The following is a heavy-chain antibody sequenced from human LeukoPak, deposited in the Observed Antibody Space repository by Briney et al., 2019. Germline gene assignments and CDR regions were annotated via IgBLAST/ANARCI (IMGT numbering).Heavy chain of an antibody. J-gene: IGHJ4*02. D-gene: IGHD5-18*01. CDR2: INHSGST. V-gene: IGHV4-34*01. Sequence: SETLSLTCAVYGGSFSGYYWSWIRQPPGKGLKWIGEINHSGSTNYNPSLKSRVTISVDTSKNQFSLKLSSVTAADTAVYYCARHPPPGTAMEGDYWGQGTLVTVSS. CDR1: GGSFSGYY. CDR3: ARHPPPGTAMEGDY.